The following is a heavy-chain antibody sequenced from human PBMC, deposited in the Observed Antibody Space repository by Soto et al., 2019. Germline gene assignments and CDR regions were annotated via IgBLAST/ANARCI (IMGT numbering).Heavy chain of an antibody. J-gene: IGHJ3*02. Sequence: QITLKESGPTLVKPTQTLTLTCTFSGFSLSTRAVGVGWIRQPPGKALEWLALIYWNDDKRYSPSLKNRLTITKETSKTHVVLTMTNMDPVDTATYYCAHRHELGSFDIWGQGTKVTVSS. V-gene: IGHV2-5*01. D-gene: IGHD1-26*01. CDR2: IYWNDDK. CDR1: GFSLSTRAVG. CDR3: AHRHELGSFDI.